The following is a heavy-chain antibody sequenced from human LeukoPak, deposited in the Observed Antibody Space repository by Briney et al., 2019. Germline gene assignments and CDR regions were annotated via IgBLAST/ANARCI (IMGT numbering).Heavy chain of an antibody. J-gene: IGHJ4*02. CDR2: IYYSGST. D-gene: IGHD3-10*01. V-gene: IGHV4-39*01. CDR1: GGSISSSSYY. Sequence: PSETLSLTCTVSGGSISSSSYYWGWIRQPPGKGLEWIGSIYYSGSTYYNPSLKSRVTISVDTSKNRFSLKLSSVTAADTAVYYCARQGGTLLWFGELLSDQNYYFDYWGQGTLVTVSS. CDR3: ARQGGTLLWFGELLSDQNYYFDY.